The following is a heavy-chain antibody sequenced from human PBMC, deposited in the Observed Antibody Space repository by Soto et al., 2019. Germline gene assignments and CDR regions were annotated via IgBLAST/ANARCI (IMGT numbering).Heavy chain of an antibody. V-gene: IGHV4-34*01. J-gene: IGHJ6*02. CDR2: INHSGST. Sequence: LTCAVYGGSFSGYYWSWIRQPPGKGLEWIGEINHSGSTNYNPSLKSRVTISVDTSKNQFSLKLSSVTAADTAVYYCARAEVGIAVAGTTLNYYYYGMDVWGQGTTVTVSS. CDR3: ARAEVGIAVAGTTLNYYYYGMDV. CDR1: GGSFSGYY. D-gene: IGHD6-19*01.